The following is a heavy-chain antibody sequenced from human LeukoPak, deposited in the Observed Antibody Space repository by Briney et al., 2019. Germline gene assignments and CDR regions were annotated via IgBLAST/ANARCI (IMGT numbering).Heavy chain of an antibody. CDR2: INHSGST. CDR1: GGSFSGYY. Sequence: ASETLSLTCAVYGGSFSGYYWSWIRQPPGKGLEWIGEINHSGSTNYNPSLKSRVTISVDTSKNQFSLKLSSVTAADTAVYYCARGNLPGVERYNWFDPWGQGTLVTVSS. CDR3: ARGNLPGVERYNWFDP. V-gene: IGHV4-34*01. D-gene: IGHD3-3*01. J-gene: IGHJ5*02.